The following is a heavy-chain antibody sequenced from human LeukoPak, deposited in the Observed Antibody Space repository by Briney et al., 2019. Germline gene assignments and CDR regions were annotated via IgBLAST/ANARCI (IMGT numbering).Heavy chain of an antibody. CDR2: TYYRSKWYN. CDR3: ARGGYDPVVGYYSAFDI. D-gene: IGHD3-22*01. CDR1: GDSVSSNSAA. Sequence: SQTLSLTCAISGDSVSSNSAAWNWIRQSPSRGLEWLGRTYYRSKWYNDYAVSVKSRITINPDTSKNQFSLQLNSVTPEDTAVHYCARGGYDPVVGYYSAFDIWGQGTMVTVSS. J-gene: IGHJ3*02. V-gene: IGHV6-1*01.